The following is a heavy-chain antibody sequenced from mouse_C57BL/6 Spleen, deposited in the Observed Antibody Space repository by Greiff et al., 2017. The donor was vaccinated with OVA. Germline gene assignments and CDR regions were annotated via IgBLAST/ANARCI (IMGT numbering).Heavy chain of an antibody. D-gene: IGHD1-1*01. Sequence: DVMLVESGGGLVQPGGSLKLSCAASGFTFSDYYMYWVRQTPEKRLEWVAYISNGGGSTYYPDTVKGRFTISRDNAKNTLYLQMSRLKSEDTAMYYCAKRCTTVPYCYFDVWGTGTTVTVSS. CDR1: GFTFSDYY. CDR2: ISNGGGST. CDR3: AKRCTTVPYCYFDV. V-gene: IGHV5-12*01. J-gene: IGHJ1*03.